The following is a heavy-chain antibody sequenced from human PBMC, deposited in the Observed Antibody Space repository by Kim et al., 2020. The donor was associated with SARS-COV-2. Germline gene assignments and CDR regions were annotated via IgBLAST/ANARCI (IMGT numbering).Heavy chain of an antibody. CDR2: ISSSSSYI. CDR3: AHQSGFWSGFTISHAFDI. V-gene: IGHV3-21*01. D-gene: IGHD3-3*01. CDR1: GFTFSSYS. Sequence: GGSLRLSCAASGFTFSSYSMNWVRQAPGKGLEWVSSISSSSSYIYYADSVKGRFTISRDNAKNSLYLQMNSLRAEDTAVYYCAHQSGFWSGFTISHAFDIWGQGTMVTVSS. J-gene: IGHJ3*02.